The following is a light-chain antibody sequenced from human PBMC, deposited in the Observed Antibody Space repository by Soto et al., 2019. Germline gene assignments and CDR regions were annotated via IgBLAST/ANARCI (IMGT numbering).Light chain of an antibody. CDR1: QSFSSNY. J-gene: IGKJ1*01. CDR2: DVS. Sequence: EIVLTQSPGTLSLSPGERVTLSCRASQSFSSNYLAWYQQKPGQAPRLLIYDVSRRAAGIPDRFSGSGSGTDFTLTIIRLEPEDFAVYYCHHYGTVWTFGQGTKVEIK. CDR3: HHYGTVWT. V-gene: IGKV3-20*01.